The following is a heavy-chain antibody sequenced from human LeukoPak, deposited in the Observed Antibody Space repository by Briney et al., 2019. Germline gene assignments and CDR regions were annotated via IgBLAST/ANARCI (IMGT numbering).Heavy chain of an antibody. Sequence: GGSLRLSCAASGFTFSDYYMSWVCQAPGKGLEWVSYISSSGNTIYYADSVKGRFTISRDNAKNSLSLQMNSLRAEDTALYYCAGGNSYYDSSGYYTLTYWGQGTLVTVSS. CDR2: ISSSGNTI. J-gene: IGHJ4*02. D-gene: IGHD3-22*01. CDR1: GFTFSDYY. V-gene: IGHV3-11*01. CDR3: AGGNSYYDSSGYYTLTY.